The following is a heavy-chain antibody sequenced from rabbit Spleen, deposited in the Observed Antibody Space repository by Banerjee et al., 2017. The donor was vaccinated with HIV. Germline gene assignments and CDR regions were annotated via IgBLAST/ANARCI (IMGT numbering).Heavy chain of an antibody. CDR2: IEAGSSGFT. V-gene: IGHV1S40*01. CDR3: ARDLVGVIGWNFYL. CDR1: EFSLTSSDY. J-gene: IGHJ4*01. D-gene: IGHD1-1*01. Sequence: QSLEESGGDLVKPGASLTLACTASEFSLTSSDYMCWVRQAPGKGLEWIACIEAGSSGFTYHATWAKGRFTISKTSSTTVTLRMTSLTAADRATYFCARDLVGVIGWNFYLWGPGTLVTVS.